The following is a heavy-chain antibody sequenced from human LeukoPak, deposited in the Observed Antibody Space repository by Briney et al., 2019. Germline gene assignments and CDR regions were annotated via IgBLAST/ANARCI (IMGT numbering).Heavy chain of an antibody. Sequence: GGSLRLSCAASGFTFRSYSMNGVRQAPGKGLEWVSSISSSSSYIYYADSVKGRFTISRQNGKNSVYLQMNSLSAEDTAVYYCARAVIGPDYWGQGTLVTVSS. CDR1: GFTFRSYS. J-gene: IGHJ4*02. V-gene: IGHV3-21*01. CDR2: ISSSSSYI. CDR3: ARAVIGPDY.